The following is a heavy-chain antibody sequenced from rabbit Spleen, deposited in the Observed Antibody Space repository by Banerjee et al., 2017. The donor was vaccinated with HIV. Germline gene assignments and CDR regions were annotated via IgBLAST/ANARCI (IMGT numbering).Heavy chain of an antibody. CDR1: GFDFSDYG. CDR2: IDAGSSGFT. CDR3: TRDDGSGHYIDGYFNL. V-gene: IGHV1S45*01. J-gene: IGHJ4*01. Sequence: QEQLEESGGGLVKPEGSLTLTCKASGFDFSDYGMSWVRQAPGKGLEWIACIDAGSSGFTYFASWAKGRFTISKSSSTTVTLQVTSLTAADTATYFCTRDDGSGHYIDGYFNLWGQGTLVTVS. D-gene: IGHD1-1*01.